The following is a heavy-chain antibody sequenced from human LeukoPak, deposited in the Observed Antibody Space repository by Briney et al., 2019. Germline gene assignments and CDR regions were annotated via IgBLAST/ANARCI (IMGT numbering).Heavy chain of an antibody. V-gene: IGHV3-21*01. CDR3: VGYSYGYGAFDI. J-gene: IGHJ3*02. Sequence: GGSPRLSCAASGFTFSSYSMNWVRQAPGKGLEWVSSISSSSSYIYYADSVKGRFTISRDNAKNSLYLQMNSQRAEDTAVDYCVGYSYGYGAFDIWGQGTMVTVSS. CDR2: ISSSSSYI. CDR1: GFTFSSYS. D-gene: IGHD5-18*01.